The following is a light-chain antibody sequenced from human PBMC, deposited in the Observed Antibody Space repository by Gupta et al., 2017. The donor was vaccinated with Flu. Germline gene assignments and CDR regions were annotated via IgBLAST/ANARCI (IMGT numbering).Light chain of an antibody. CDR3: QQYNNWPSVT. Sequence: ELVMTPSPATLSVSPGERATLSCRASQSVSSNLAWYQQKPGQAPRLLIYGASTRATGIPARFSGSGSGTEFTLTISSLQSEDFAVYYCQQYNNWPSVTFGQGTKVEIK. CDR2: GAS. V-gene: IGKV3-15*01. J-gene: IGKJ1*01. CDR1: QSVSSN.